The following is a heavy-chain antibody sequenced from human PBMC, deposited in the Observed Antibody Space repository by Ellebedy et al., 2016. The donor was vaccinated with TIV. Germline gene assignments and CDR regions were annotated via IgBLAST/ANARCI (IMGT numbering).Heavy chain of an antibody. CDR2: IYQDGSDQ. D-gene: IGHD4-17*01. V-gene: IGHV3-7*01. CDR3: ARRGSYGDYAVQINSWLDT. CDR1: GFSFRSYW. Sequence: GGSLKISCAASGFSFRSYWMSWVRQAPGKGLEWVANIYQDGSDQYYVDSVKGRFTISRDNVNKSLFLQMNSLRVEDTAVYYCARRGSYGDYAVQINSWLDTWGQGTLVTVSS. J-gene: IGHJ5*02.